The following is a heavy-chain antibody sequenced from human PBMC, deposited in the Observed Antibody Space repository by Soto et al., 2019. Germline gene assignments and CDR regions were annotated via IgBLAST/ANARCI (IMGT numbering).Heavy chain of an antibody. Sequence: ASVKVSCEASGYTFTGYYRHWVRQAPGQGLEWMGWINPNSGGTNYAQKFQGWVTMTRDTSISTAYMELSRLRSDDTAVYYCAREGVNSYGYLNFDYWGQGTLVTVSS. D-gene: IGHD5-18*01. V-gene: IGHV1-2*04. CDR1: GYTFTGYY. CDR3: AREGVNSYGYLNFDY. J-gene: IGHJ4*02. CDR2: INPNSGGT.